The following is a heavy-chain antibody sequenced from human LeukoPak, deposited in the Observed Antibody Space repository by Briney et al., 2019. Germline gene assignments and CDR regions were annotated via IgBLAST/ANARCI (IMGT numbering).Heavy chain of an antibody. Sequence: GGSLRLSCAASGFAFNFYAVSWVRQAPGKGLQWVSTINANGINTYYADSVRGWFTISRDDSKDTLYLQLNSLRAEDTANYFCAKPISGGLAVSADWFDPWGQGTLVIFSS. CDR1: GFAFNFYA. CDR2: INANGINT. CDR3: AKPISGGLAVSADWFDP. V-gene: IGHV3-23*01. D-gene: IGHD6-19*01. J-gene: IGHJ5*02.